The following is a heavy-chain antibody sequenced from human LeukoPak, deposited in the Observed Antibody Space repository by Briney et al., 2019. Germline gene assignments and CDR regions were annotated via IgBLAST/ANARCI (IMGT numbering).Heavy chain of an antibody. CDR3: ARGNEWELLDY. CDR1: GGSISSGDYY. CDR2: IYYSGST. J-gene: IGHJ4*02. D-gene: IGHD1-26*01. V-gene: IGHV4-30-4*01. Sequence: SETLSLTCTVSGGSISSGDYYWSWIRQPPGKGLEWIGYIYYSGSTYCNPSLKSRVTISVDTSKNQFSLKLSSVTAADTAVYYCARGNEWELLDYWGQGTLVTVSS.